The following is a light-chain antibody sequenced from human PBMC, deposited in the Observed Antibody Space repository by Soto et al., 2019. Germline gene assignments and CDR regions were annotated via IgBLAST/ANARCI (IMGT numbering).Light chain of an antibody. CDR3: QSYDSSRSGYV. Sequence: QSVLTQPPSVYGAPGQRVTISCTGSSSNIGAGYDVHWYQQLPGTDPKLLVYGNSNRSSGVPDRFSGSKSGTPASRAITGLQADDEADYYCQSYDSSRSGYVFGTGTKVTVL. CDR2: GNS. CDR1: SSNIGAGYD. V-gene: IGLV1-40*01. J-gene: IGLJ1*01.